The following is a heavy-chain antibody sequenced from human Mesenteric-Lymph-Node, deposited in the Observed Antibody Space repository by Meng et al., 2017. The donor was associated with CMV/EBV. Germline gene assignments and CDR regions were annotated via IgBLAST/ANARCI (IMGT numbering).Heavy chain of an antibody. D-gene: IGHD5-18*01. V-gene: IGHV4-34*01. CDR1: GGSFSGYY. CDR3: ASPTLYSYGFPTHHYYGMDV. CDR2: INHSGST. Sequence: SETLSLTCAVYGGSFSGYYWSWIRQPPGKGLEWIGEINHSGSTNYNPSLKSRVTISVDMSKNQFSLKLSYVTAADTAVYYCASPTLYSYGFPTHHYYGMDVWGQGTTVTVSS. J-gene: IGHJ6*02.